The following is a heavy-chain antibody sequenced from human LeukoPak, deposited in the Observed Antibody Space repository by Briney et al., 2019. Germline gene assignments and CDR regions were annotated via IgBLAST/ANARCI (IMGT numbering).Heavy chain of an antibody. V-gene: IGHV3-74*01. CDR3: TRDREQQPTYDY. CDR1: GFTFSSYW. CDR2: INSDGSSI. Sequence: RGSLRVSCAASGFTFSSYWMHWVRQAPGKGLVWVSRINSDGSSISYADSVKGRFTTSRDNAKDTLYLQMNSLRAEDTAVYYCTRDREQQPTYDYWGQGTLIIVSS. D-gene: IGHD6-13*01. J-gene: IGHJ4*02.